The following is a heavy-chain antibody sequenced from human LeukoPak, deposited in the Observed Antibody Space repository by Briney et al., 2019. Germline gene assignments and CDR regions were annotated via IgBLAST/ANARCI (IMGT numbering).Heavy chain of an antibody. Sequence: SETLSLTCTVSGGSISSSSYYWGWIRQPPGKGLEWFGSIYYSGSTYYNPSLKSRVTISVDTSKNQFSLKLSSVTAADTAVYYCARQVREADAFDIWGQGTMVTVSS. CDR2: IYYSGST. D-gene: IGHD5-24*01. V-gene: IGHV4-39*01. CDR3: ARQVREADAFDI. J-gene: IGHJ3*02. CDR1: GGSISSSSYY.